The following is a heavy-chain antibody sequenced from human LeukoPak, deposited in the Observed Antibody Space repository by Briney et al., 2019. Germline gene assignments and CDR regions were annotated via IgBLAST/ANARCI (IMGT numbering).Heavy chain of an antibody. V-gene: IGHV1-8*01. J-gene: IGHJ6*02. Sequence: ASVKVSCEASGYIFTSYDINWVRQATGQGLEWMGWMNPNSDNTGYAQKFQGRVTMTRNTSISTAYMELSSLTSDDTAVYYCAKAGSYYDMDVWGQGTTVTVSS. CDR2: MNPNSDNT. CDR3: AKAGSYYDMDV. CDR1: GYIFTSYD.